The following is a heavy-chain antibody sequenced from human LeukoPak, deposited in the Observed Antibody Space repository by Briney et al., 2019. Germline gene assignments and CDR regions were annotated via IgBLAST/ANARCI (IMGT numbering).Heavy chain of an antibody. CDR3: VKVLGPDYGSLGYYYYYGMDV. Sequence: PRGSLRLSCSASGFTFSSYAMHWVRQAPGKGLEYVSAISSNGGSTYYADSVKGRFTISRDNSKNTLYLQMSSLRAEDTAVYYCVKVLGPDYGSLGYYYYYGMDVWGQGTTVSV. J-gene: IGHJ6*02. V-gene: IGHV3-64D*09. CDR1: GFTFSSYA. D-gene: IGHD4-17*01. CDR2: ISSNGGST.